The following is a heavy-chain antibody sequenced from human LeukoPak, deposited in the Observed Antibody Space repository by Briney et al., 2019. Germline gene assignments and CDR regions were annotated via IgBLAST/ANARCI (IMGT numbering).Heavy chain of an antibody. J-gene: IGHJ4*02. CDR3: ARRYSSGSYYFDY. CDR1: GFTFGSFA. D-gene: IGHD6-19*01. V-gene: IGHV3-23*01. CDR2: TSGSGDNT. Sequence: PGGSLRLSCAASGFTFGSFAMSWVRQAPGKGLEWVSVTSGSGDNTYYADSVKGRFTISRDNSENTLYLQMNSLRAEDTAVYYCARRYSSGSYYFDYWGQGTLVTVSS.